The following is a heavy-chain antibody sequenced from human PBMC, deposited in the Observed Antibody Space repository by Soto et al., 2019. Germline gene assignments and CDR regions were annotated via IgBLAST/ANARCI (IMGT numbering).Heavy chain of an antibody. V-gene: IGHV3-11*06. J-gene: IGHJ2*01. CDR1: GFAFSDYY. CDR3: ARAVGNF. Sequence: QVQLVESGGGLVKPGGSLRLSCAASGFAFSDYYMNWVRQAPGKGLEWLSDSNGSNADKIYVDSVKGRFNISRDNDKNSLIPQFTSLCDGDTAVYYCARAVGNF. CDR2: SNGSNADK. D-gene: IGHD1-26*01.